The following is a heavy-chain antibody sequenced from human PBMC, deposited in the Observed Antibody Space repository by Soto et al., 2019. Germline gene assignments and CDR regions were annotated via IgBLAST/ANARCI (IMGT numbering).Heavy chain of an antibody. CDR1: GFSVGDNY. V-gene: IGHV3-11*06. J-gene: IGHJ6*02. CDR2: SSSSGGYT. D-gene: IGHD3-16*01. Sequence: QVQLVESGGGLVEPGGSLRLSCAASGFSVGDNYMTWIRQAPGKGREWLSYSSSSGGYTNYADSVKGRFTISRDNAKNSLYLQMDSLRAEDTAVYFCARSSGRRHVFTFDYGLDVWGQGTTVTVSS. CDR3: ARSSGRRHVFTFDYGLDV.